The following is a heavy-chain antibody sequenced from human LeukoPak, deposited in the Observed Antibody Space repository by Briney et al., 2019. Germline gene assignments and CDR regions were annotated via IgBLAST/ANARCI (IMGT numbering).Heavy chain of an antibody. D-gene: IGHD5-12*01. CDR3: AKDLGGSTDY. V-gene: IGHV3-23*01. J-gene: IGHJ4*02. CDR2: IRGST. Sequence: GGSLRLSCAASGFTFNNYAVSWVRQAPGKGLEWVSLIRGSTYYADSVKGRFTISRDNPQKTVYLQMNSLRAEDTALYYCAKDLGGSTDYWGQGTLVTVSS. CDR1: GFTFNNYA.